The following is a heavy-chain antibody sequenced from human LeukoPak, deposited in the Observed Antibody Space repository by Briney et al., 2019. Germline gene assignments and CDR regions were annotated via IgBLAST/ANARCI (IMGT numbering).Heavy chain of an antibody. J-gene: IGHJ4*02. D-gene: IGHD2-2*01. V-gene: IGHV3-7*01. CDR3: ASLGYCSGTRCRAPFDY. Sequence: GGSLRLSCAASGFTFSSYWISWVRQAPGKGLEWVANIKQDGSEKYYVDSVKGRFTISRDNAKNSLYLQMNSLRVEDTAVYHCASLGYCSGTRCRAPFDYWGQGSLVTVSS. CDR2: IKQDGSEK. CDR1: GFTFSSYW.